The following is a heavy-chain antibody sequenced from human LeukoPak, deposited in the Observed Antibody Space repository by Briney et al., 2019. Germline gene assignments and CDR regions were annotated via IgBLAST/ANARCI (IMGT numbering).Heavy chain of an antibody. CDR2: ISSSDNTI. V-gene: IGHV3-11*01. CDR1: GFTFSDYY. CDR3: ARDRDSSGYSSDAFDI. J-gene: IGHJ3*02. Sequence: GGSLRLSCAASGFTFSDYYMSWIRQAPGKGLEWVSYISSSDNTIYYADSVKGRFTISRDNAENSLYLQMNSLRAEDTAVYYCARDRDSSGYSSDAFDIWGQGTMVIVSS. D-gene: IGHD3-22*01.